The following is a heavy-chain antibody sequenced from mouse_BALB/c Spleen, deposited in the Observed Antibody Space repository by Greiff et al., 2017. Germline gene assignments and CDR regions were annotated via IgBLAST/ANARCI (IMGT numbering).Heavy chain of an antibody. CDR2: IWSGGST. J-gene: IGHJ4*01. D-gene: IGHD2-14*01. Sequence: QVQLQQSGPGLVAPSQSLSITCTVSGFSLTSYGVHWVRQSPGKGLEWLGVIWSGGSTDYNAAFISRLSISKDNSKSQVFFKMNSLQANDTAIYYCARNWNYRDPYYAMDYWGQGTSGTVSS. CDR1: GFSLTSYG. V-gene: IGHV2-2*02. CDR3: ARNWNYRDPYYAMDY.